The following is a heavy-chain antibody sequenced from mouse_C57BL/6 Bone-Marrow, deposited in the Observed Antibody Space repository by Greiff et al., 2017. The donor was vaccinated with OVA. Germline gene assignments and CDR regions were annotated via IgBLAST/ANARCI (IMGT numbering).Heavy chain of an antibody. CDR1: GFTFSSYA. J-gene: IGHJ1*03. CDR3: TRIGYVGYFDV. CDR2: ISSGGGYI. Sequence: EVQRVESGEGLVKPGGSLKLSCAASGFTFSSYAMSWVRQTPEKRLEWVAYISSGGGYIYYADTVKGRFTISRDNARNTMYLQMSSLKSEDTAMYYCTRIGYVGYFDVWGRGTAVTVSS. V-gene: IGHV5-9-1*02. D-gene: IGHD1-2*01.